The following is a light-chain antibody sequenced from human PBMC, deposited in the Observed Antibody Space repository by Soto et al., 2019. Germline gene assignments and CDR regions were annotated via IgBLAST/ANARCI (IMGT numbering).Light chain of an antibody. Sequence: IQMTQSPSSLSSSLVDRVPITCRASQSISTYLHWYQQKPGKAPNLLIYAASTLQSGVPSRFSGSGSGTDFTLTISSLQPEDFATYFCQHGYSTPLTFGGGTKVDIK. V-gene: IGKV1-39*01. CDR3: QHGYSTPLT. CDR2: AAS. CDR1: QSISTY. J-gene: IGKJ4*01.